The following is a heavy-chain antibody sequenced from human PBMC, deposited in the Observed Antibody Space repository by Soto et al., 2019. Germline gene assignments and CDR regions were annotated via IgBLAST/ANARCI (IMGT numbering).Heavy chain of an antibody. CDR3: ARQAREAYNSAGY. V-gene: IGHV4-59*08. Sequence: PSETLSLTCTVSGGSISSYYWSWIRQPPGKGLEWIGYTSYSGSTSYNPSLKSRVTISVDTSKNHFSLKLSSVTAADTAVYYCARQAREAYNSAGYWGQGTLVTVSS. J-gene: IGHJ4*02. D-gene: IGHD1-1*01. CDR2: TSYSGST. CDR1: GGSISSYY.